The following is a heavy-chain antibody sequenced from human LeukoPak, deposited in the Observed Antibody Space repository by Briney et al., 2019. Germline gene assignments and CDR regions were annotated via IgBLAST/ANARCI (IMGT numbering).Heavy chain of an antibody. Sequence: ASVTVSCKASGYTFTSYYMHWVRQAPGQGLEWMGIINPSGGSTSYAQKFQGRVTMTRDTSTSTVYMELSSLRSEDTAVYYCARVKADYYDSSGYYPFDYWGQGTLVTVSS. CDR1: GYTFTSYY. J-gene: IGHJ4*02. V-gene: IGHV1-46*01. CDR2: INPSGGST. CDR3: ARVKADYYDSSGYYPFDY. D-gene: IGHD3-22*01.